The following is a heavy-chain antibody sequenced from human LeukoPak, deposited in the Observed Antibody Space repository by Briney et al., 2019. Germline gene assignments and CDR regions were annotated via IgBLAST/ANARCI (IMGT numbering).Heavy chain of an antibody. J-gene: IGHJ1*01. Sequence: SETQSLTCTLSGGSINSGDYYWSWIRQSPGKGLEWIGYIYYSGITNYNPSLKSRVTISIDTSKNQFSLKLRSVTAADTAVYYCARGVYYYGSGIYSRIQYFQHWGQGTLVTVSS. CDR2: IYYSGIT. CDR3: ARGVYYYGSGIYSRIQYFQH. V-gene: IGHV4-30-4*01. CDR1: GGSINSGDYY. D-gene: IGHD3-10*01.